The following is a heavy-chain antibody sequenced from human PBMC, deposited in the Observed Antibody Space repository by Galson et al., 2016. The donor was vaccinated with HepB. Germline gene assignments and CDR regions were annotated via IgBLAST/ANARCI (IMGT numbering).Heavy chain of an antibody. D-gene: IGHD2-21*02. CDR2: IYTSGTT. CDR3: ARTLVCAGDCDAFDI. CDR1: GGSIRSYY. Sequence: TLSLTCTVSGGSIRSYYWSWIRQPAGKGLEWIGRIYTSGTTNYNPSLKSRVTMSVDTSKNQFSLKLNSVTAADTAVYYCARTLVCAGDCDAFDIWGQGTVGTVSS. V-gene: IGHV4-4*07. J-gene: IGHJ3*02.